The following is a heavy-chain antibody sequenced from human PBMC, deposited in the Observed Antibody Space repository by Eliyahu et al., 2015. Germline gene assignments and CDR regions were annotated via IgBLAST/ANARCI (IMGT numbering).Heavy chain of an antibody. V-gene: IGHV1-46*01. J-gene: IGHJ4*02. CDR3: AREGGPYYDILTGYYLDY. D-gene: IGHD3-9*01. CDR2: INPSGGST. Sequence: QVQLVQSGAEVKKPGASVXVSCXASGYXFXSXXRHWVRQAPGQGLXWMGIINPSGGSTSYAQKFQGRVTMTRDTSTSTVYMELSSLRSEDTAVYYCAREGGPYYDILTGYYLDYWGQGTLVTVSS. CDR1: GYXFXSXX.